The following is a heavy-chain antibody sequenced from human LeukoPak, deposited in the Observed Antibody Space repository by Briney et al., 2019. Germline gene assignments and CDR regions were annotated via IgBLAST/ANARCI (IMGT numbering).Heavy chain of an antibody. V-gene: IGHV1-2*02. Sequence: ASVKVSCKASGYTFTGYYMHWVRQAPGQGLEWMGWNNPNSGGTNYAQKFQGRVTMTRDTSISTAYMELSRLRSDDTAVYYCARDGAMVRGVNLYYYYYMDVWGKGTTVTVSS. CDR3: ARDGAMVRGVNLYYYYYMDV. CDR2: NNPNSGGT. CDR1: GYTFTGYY. J-gene: IGHJ6*03. D-gene: IGHD3-10*01.